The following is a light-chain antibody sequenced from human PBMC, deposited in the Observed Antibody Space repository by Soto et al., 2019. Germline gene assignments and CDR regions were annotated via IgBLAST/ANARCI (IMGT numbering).Light chain of an antibody. Sequence: DIQMTQSPTSLSASVGDRVTITCRASQGIRNFVAWYQQKPGKAPKLLIYAASTLQSGVPSRFSGSGSGTDFTLTINSLQPEDVATYSCQQYRSLPVFGPGTKVEIK. CDR1: QGIRNF. CDR3: QQYRSLPV. J-gene: IGKJ3*01. CDR2: AAS. V-gene: IGKV1-27*01.